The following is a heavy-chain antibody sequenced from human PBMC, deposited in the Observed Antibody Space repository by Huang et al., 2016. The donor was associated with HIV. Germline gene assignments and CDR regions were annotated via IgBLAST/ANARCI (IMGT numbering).Heavy chain of an antibody. CDR2: VYQSGST. J-gene: IGHJ4*02. CDR1: GDFISSTNYS. D-gene: IGHD6-13*01. CDR3: ASQHIGAAATWF. V-gene: IGHV4-39*01. Sequence: QLQLQESGPGQVKPSETLSLTCTVSGDFISSTNYSWGWIRQSPGKGLEWVGSVYQSGSTNYNPSLKSRVTLSMDTSRNQFSLRLNSVTAADTAVYYCASQHIGAAATWFWGRGTQVAVSS.